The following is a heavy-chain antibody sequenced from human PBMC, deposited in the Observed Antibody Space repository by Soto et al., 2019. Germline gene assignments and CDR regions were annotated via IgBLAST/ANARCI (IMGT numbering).Heavy chain of an antibody. J-gene: IGHJ5*02. Sequence: QVQLVQSGAEVKKPGASVKISCQASGYTFPRATMHWVRQTPGQSLEWMGWINAGNGNTRYSHKFQGRVTFTRDTTASTTYMELTSLRSEDTAVCYCGFGDYDEWLDPWGQGTLVTVSS. CDR3: GFGDYDEWLDP. D-gene: IGHD3-10*01. CDR1: GYTFPRAT. V-gene: IGHV1-3*01. CDR2: INAGNGNT.